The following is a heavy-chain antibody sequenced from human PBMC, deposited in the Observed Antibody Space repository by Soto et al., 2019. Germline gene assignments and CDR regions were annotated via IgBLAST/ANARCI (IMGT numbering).Heavy chain of an antibody. D-gene: IGHD3-3*01. J-gene: IGHJ6*02. CDR1: GFTFSSFW. V-gene: IGHV3-7*03. Sequence: PGGSLRLSCEASGFTFSSFWMSWVRQAPGRGLEWVANIRLDGSEKYYVDSVKGRFTISRDNAKNSLYLQMNSLRAEDTAVYYCARGLFGVVTIYYYYVMDVWGQGTLVTVSS. CDR2: IRLDGSEK. CDR3: ARGLFGVVTIYYYYVMDV.